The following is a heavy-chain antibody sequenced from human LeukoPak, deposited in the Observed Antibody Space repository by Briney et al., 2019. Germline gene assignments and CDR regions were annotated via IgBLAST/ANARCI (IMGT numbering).Heavy chain of an antibody. J-gene: IGHJ4*02. Sequence: GGSLRLSCAASGFTFSSYSMNWVRQAPGKGLEWVSSISSSSNNIYYADSVKGRFTISRDNAKNSLYLQMSSLRAEDTAVYYCARDSTDFDSWGKGTLATVS. CDR3: ARDSTDFDS. V-gene: IGHV3-21*06. CDR1: GFTFSSYS. CDR2: ISSSSNNI.